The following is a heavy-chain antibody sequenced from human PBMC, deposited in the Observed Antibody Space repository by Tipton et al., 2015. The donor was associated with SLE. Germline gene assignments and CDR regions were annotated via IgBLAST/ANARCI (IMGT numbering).Heavy chain of an antibody. J-gene: IGHJ4*02. CDR1: GGSFSGYY. D-gene: IGHD4-17*01. Sequence: LRLSCTVSGGSFSGYYWSWIRQPPGVGLEWMGEMNHSGFTYNNPSLKSRVTMSLDKSKEEFSLKLTSVTAADTAVYYCARRNYGDDRRFFHQWGQGTLVPV. CDR3: ARRNYGDDRRFFHQ. CDR2: MNHSGFT. V-gene: IGHV4-34*01.